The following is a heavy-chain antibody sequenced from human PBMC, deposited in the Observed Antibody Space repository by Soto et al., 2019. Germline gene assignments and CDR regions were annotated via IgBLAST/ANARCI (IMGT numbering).Heavy chain of an antibody. CDR3: ARLGGYCTITSCYGYYGMDV. CDR2: FYYSGST. J-gene: IGHJ6*02. D-gene: IGHD2-2*01. V-gene: IGHV4-39*01. CDR1: GASIITIVCY. Sequence: PSETMSLTCTVSGASIITIVCYLGWIRKPPGKGLEWIGTFYYSGSTYYNPSLESRVTISVDTSKNQFSLKVSSVTAADTAVYYCARLGGYCTITSCYGYYGMDVWGQGTTVTVSS.